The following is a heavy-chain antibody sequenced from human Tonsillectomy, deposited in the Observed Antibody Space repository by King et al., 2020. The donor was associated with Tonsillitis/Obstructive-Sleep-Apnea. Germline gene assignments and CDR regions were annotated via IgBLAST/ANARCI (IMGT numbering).Heavy chain of an antibody. J-gene: IGHJ5*02. V-gene: IGHV3-9*01. CDR2: ISRNSGSI. CDR1: GFNFNEYA. D-gene: IGHD6-13*01. CDR3: AKDTRGWVSSPNWFDT. Sequence: VQLVESGGGLVQPGRSLRLSCAASGFNFNEYAMHWVRQVPGKGLEWVSGISRNSGSIGYVDSVKGRFIISRDNAKNSLYLQMNSLRAEDTAFYFCAKDTRGWVSSPNWFDTWGQGNLVTVSS.